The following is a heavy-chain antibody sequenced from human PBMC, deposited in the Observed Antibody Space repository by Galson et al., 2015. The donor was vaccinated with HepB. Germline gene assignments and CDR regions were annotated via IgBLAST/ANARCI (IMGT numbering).Heavy chain of an antibody. V-gene: IGHV7-4-1*01. J-gene: IGHJ6*02. CDR2: INTNTGNP. D-gene: IGHD3-22*01. Sequence: SVKVSCKASGYTFTSYAMNWVRQAPGQGLEWMGWINTNTGNPTYAQGFTGRFVFSLDTSVSTAYLQICSLKAEDTAVYYCVVDYYDSSGYRNYYGMDVWGQGTTVTVSS. CDR3: VVDYYDSSGYRNYYGMDV. CDR1: GYTFTSYA.